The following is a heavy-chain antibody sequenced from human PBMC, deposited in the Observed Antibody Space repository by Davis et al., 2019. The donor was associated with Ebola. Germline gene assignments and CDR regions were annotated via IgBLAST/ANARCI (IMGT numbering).Heavy chain of an antibody. Sequence: MPSETLSLTCAVSGGSFSGHWSWIRQPPGKGLEWIVEINHSGSTNYNPSLKSRATISVDTSKNQFSLKLTSVTAADTAVYYCARGPTWRGMDVWGQGTTVTVSS. CDR1: GGSFSGH. J-gene: IGHJ6*02. V-gene: IGHV4-34*01. CDR3: ARGPTWRGMDV. D-gene: IGHD3-3*01. CDR2: INHSGST.